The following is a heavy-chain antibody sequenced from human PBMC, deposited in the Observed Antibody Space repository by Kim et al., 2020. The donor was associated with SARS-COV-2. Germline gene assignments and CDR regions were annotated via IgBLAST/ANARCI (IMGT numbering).Heavy chain of an antibody. V-gene: IGHV4-38-2*02. Sequence: SETLSLTCTVSGYSISSGYYWGWIRQPPGKGLEWIGSIYHSGSTYYNPSLKSRVTISVDTSKNQFSLKLSSVTAADTAVYYCAKCGYYSRGFDYWGQGTLVTVSS. J-gene: IGHJ4*02. CDR1: GYSISSGYY. CDR3: AKCGYYSRGFDY. CDR2: IYHSGST. D-gene: IGHD3-22*01.